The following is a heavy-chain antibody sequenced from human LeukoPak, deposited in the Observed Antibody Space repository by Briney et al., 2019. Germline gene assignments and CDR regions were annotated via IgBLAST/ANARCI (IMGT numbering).Heavy chain of an antibody. CDR3: ASYPRGSYYYGSGSWYPHDY. V-gene: IGHV1-2*02. CDR1: GYTFTGYY. Sequence: ASVKVSCKASGYTFTGYYMHWVRQAPGQRLERMGWINPNSGGTNYAQKFQDRVTMTRDTSISTAYMELSSLRSEDTAVYYCASYPRGSYYYGSGSWYPHDYWGQGTLVTVSS. CDR2: INPNSGGT. D-gene: IGHD3-10*01. J-gene: IGHJ4*02.